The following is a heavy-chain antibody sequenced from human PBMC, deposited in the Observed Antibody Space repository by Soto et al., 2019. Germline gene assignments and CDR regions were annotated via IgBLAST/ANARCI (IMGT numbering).Heavy chain of an antibody. V-gene: IGHV5-51*01. Sequence: GESLKISCKGSGYSFTSYWIGWVRQMPGKGLEWMGIIYPGDSDTRYSPSFQGQVTISADKSISTAYLQWSSLKASDTAMYYCARRGDCSGGSCYRHYYYYMDVWGKGTTVTVSS. CDR2: IYPGDSDT. CDR3: ARRGDCSGGSCYRHYYYYMDV. J-gene: IGHJ6*03. CDR1: GYSFTSYW. D-gene: IGHD2-15*01.